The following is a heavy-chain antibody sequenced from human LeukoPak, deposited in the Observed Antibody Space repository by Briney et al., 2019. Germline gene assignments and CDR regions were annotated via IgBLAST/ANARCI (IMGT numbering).Heavy chain of an antibody. V-gene: IGHV3-33*01. J-gene: IGHJ6*02. CDR2: IWSEGSNK. CDR3: ARDMGYDFWSGYQYYGMDV. D-gene: IGHD3-3*01. Sequence: GGSLRLSCAASGFTFSSYGMHWVRQPPGKGLEWVAVIWSEGSNKYYADSVKGRFTISRDNSKNTLYLQMNSLRAEDTAVYFCARDMGYDFWSGYQYYGMDVWGQGTTVTVSS. CDR1: GFTFSSYG.